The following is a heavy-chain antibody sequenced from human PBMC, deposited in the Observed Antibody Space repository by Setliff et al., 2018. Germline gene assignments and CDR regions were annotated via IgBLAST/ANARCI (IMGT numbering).Heavy chain of an antibody. V-gene: IGHV4-4*08. CDR3: ARIAYGSGSYYFDY. D-gene: IGHD3-10*01. CDR2: IYTSGTT. Sequence: SETLSLTCSVSGASISSYYWSWIRQPPGKGLEWIGYIYTSGTTMYNPSLKSRVTISIDTSKSQFSLNLSSVTAADTAVYYCARIAYGSGSYYFDYWGQGTLVTVSS. CDR1: GASISSYY. J-gene: IGHJ4*02.